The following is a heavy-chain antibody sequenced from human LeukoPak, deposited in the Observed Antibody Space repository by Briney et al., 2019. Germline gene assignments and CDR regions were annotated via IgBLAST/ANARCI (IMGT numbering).Heavy chain of an antibody. CDR1: GGSISSSSYY. D-gene: IGHD3-22*01. CDR2: IYYSGRT. V-gene: IGHV4-39*07. Sequence: SETLSLTCTVSGGSISSSSYYWTWIRQPPGKGLEWIGSIYYSGRTYYNPSLKSRVTISLDTSRDQFSLRLTSVTAADTAVYYCARDYYDSSGYYTTYYFDYWGQGTLVTVSS. J-gene: IGHJ4*02. CDR3: ARDYYDSSGYYTTYYFDY.